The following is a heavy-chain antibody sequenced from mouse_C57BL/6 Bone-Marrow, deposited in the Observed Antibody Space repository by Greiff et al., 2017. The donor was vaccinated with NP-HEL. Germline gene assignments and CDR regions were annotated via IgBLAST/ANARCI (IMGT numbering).Heavy chain of an antibody. J-gene: IGHJ4*01. Sequence: EVHLVESEGGLVQPGSSMKLSCTASGFTFSDYYMAWVRQVPEKGLEWVANINYDGSSTYYLDSLKSRFIISRDNAKNILYLQMSSLKSEDTATYYCARDWGLRAMDDWGQGTSVTVSS. D-gene: IGHD3-1*01. CDR1: GFTFSDYY. V-gene: IGHV5-16*01. CDR3: ARDWGLRAMDD. CDR2: INYDGSST.